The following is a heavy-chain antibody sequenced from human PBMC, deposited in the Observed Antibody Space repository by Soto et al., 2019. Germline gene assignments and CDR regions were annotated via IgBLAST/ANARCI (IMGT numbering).Heavy chain of an antibody. CDR2: VSYIGTT. CDR3: ARGATVTHSDY. CDR1: GVPVNSGSFY. D-gene: IGHD4-17*01. V-gene: IGHV4-61*01. Sequence: QVLLQESGPGLVKPSETLSLTCTVSGVPVNSGSFYWTWIRQPPGKGLEWIGFVSYIGTTNYNASLNGRVTISVDTSRSQISLKVTAVTAADTAVYYCARGATVTHSDYWGQGTLVTVSS. J-gene: IGHJ4*02.